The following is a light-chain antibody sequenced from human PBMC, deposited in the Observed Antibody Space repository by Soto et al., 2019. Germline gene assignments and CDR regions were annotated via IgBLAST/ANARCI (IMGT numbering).Light chain of an antibody. CDR2: EGS. Sequence: QSVLTQPASVSGSPGQSITISCTGTSSDVGSYNLVSWYQQHPGKAPKLMIYEGSKRPSGVSNRFSGSKSGNTASLTISGIQAEDEADYYCCSYAGSKNVFGTGTKLTVL. CDR1: SSDVGSYNL. J-gene: IGLJ1*01. V-gene: IGLV2-23*01. CDR3: CSYAGSKNV.